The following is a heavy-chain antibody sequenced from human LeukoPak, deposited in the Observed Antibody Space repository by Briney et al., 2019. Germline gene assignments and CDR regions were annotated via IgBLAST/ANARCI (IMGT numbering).Heavy chain of an antibody. Sequence: GGSLRLSCAASGFTFFTYNMNWVRQAPGKGLEWVSSISSSGGYMYYADSVKGRFTISRDNAKNSLYLQMNSLTAEDTALYYCARDPRGISVGGAGFFDYWGQGALVTVSS. CDR2: ISSSGGYM. CDR1: GFTFFTYN. V-gene: IGHV3-21*01. CDR3: ARDPRGISVGGAGFFDY. J-gene: IGHJ4*02. D-gene: IGHD6-19*01.